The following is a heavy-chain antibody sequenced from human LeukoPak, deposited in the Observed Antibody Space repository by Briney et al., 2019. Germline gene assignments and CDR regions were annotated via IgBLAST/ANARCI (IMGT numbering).Heavy chain of an antibody. Sequence: GGSLRLSCAASGFTFSSYSMNWVRQAPGKGLEWVAFIRYDGSNKYYADSVKGRFTISRDNSKNTLYLQMNSLRAEDTAVYYCAKDRRGYCSSTSCYKGEYFQHWGQGTLVTVSS. D-gene: IGHD2-2*02. J-gene: IGHJ1*01. CDR1: GFTFSSYS. V-gene: IGHV3-30*02. CDR3: AKDRRGYCSSTSCYKGEYFQH. CDR2: IRYDGSNK.